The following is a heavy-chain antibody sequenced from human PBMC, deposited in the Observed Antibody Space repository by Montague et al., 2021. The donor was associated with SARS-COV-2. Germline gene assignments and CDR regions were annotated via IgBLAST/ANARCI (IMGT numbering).Heavy chain of an antibody. CDR3: ARDRRTTRLGELSPLDY. CDR2: VSSSSTYI. Sequence: SLSLSWAASGVTFSSNSMSWLRQAPGKGLEWVSSVSSSSTYIYYADSVKGRFTISRDNVKNSLYLQMNSLRVEDTAVYFCARDRRTTRLGELSPLDYWGQGTLVTVSS. V-gene: IGHV3-21*01. J-gene: IGHJ4*02. D-gene: IGHD3-16*02. CDR1: GVTFSSNS.